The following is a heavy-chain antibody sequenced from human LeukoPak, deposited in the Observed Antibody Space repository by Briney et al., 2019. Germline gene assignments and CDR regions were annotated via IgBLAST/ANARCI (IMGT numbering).Heavy chain of an antibody. CDR3: ARDAPYSSGWYGARWVDY. CDR1: GYTFTSYG. D-gene: IGHD6-19*01. V-gene: IGHV1-18*01. Sequence: ASVKVSCMASGYTFTSYGIRWVRQAPGQGLEWMGWISAYNGNTNYAQKLQGRVTMTTDTSTSTAYMELRSLRSDDTAVYYCARDAPYSSGWYGARWVDYWGQGTLVTVSS. J-gene: IGHJ4*02. CDR2: ISAYNGNT.